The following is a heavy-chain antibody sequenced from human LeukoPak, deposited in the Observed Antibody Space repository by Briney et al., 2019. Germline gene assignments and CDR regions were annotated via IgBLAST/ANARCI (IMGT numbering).Heavy chain of an antibody. D-gene: IGHD6-19*01. CDR3: ARDGEPAVPGGAYFYGMDV. J-gene: IGHJ6*02. CDR1: GGSISSSSFF. Sequence: PSETLSLTCTVSGGSISSSSFFWGWIRQPPGKGLEWIGSIDYSGSTYYNPSLKSRVTISVDTSENHFSLKMSSVTAADTAVYYCARDGEPAVPGGAYFYGMDVWGQGTTVTVSS. V-gene: IGHV4-39*07. CDR2: IDYSGST.